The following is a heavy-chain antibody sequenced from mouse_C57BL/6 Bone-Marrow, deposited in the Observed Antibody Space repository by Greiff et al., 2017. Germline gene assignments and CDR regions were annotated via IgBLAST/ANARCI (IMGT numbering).Heavy chain of an antibody. Sequence: VQLQQSGPGLVQPSQSLSITCTVSGFSLTSYGVHWVRQSPGKGLEWLGVIWSGGSTDYNAAFISRLSISKDNSKSQVFFKMNSLQADDTAIYYCARNDWTGYGSSYYWYFDVWGTGTTVTGSS. CDR3: ARNDWTGYGSSYYWYFDV. CDR2: IWSGGST. CDR1: GFSLTSYG. V-gene: IGHV2-2*01. D-gene: IGHD1-1*01. J-gene: IGHJ1*03.